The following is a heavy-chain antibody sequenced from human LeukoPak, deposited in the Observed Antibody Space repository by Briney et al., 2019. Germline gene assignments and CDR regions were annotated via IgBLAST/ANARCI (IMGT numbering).Heavy chain of an antibody. V-gene: IGHV1-18*01. Sequence: GASVKVSCKASGYTFTSYGISWVRQAPGRGLEWLGWISAYNGNRSDAQKLQGRVTMTTDTYTNTAFMELRSLKSDDTAVYYCARTPRSSPSRLDYWGQGTLVTVSS. CDR2: ISAYNGNR. D-gene: IGHD6-13*01. J-gene: IGHJ4*02. CDR3: ARTPRSSPSRLDY. CDR1: GYTFTSYG.